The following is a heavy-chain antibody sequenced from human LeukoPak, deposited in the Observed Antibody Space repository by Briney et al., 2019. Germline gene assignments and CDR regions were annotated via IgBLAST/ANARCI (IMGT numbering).Heavy chain of an antibody. V-gene: IGHV3-30*02. Sequence: GGSLRLSCAASGFTFSSYGMHWVRQAPGKGLEWVAFIRYDGSNKYYADSVKGQFTISRDNSKNTLYLQMNSLRAEDTAVYYCAKDSGSSSSGLDYWGQGTLVTVSS. CDR1: GFTFSSYG. CDR3: AKDSGSSSSGLDY. CDR2: IRYDGSNK. J-gene: IGHJ4*02. D-gene: IGHD6-6*01.